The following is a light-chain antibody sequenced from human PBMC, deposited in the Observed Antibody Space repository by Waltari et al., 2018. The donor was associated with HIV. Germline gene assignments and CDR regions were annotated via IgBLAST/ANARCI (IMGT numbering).Light chain of an antibody. V-gene: IGKV3-20*01. CDR3: QQYGRSPLT. J-gene: IGKJ4*01. CDR2: GAS. Sequence: EIVLTQSPGTLSLSPEERDTLACRAGPRAGGTYLAWYQQKPGQAPRLLISGASRRATGIPDRFSGSGSGTDFILTISRLEPEDLAVYYCQQYGRSPLTFGGGTKVEIK. CDR1: PRAGGTY.